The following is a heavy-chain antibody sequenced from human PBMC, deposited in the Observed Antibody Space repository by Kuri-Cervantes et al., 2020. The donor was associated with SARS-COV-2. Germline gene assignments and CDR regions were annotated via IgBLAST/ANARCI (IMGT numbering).Heavy chain of an antibody. J-gene: IGHJ3*02. CDR2: IKQDGSEK. D-gene: IGHD1-26*01. CDR1: GFTFSSYR. CDR3: AREGVGATTDNAFDI. V-gene: IGHV3-7*01. Sequence: GGSLRLSCAASGFTFSSYRMSWVRQAPGKGLEWVANIKQDGSEKYYVDSVKGRFTISRDNSKNTLYLQMNSLRAEDTAVYYCAREGVGATTDNAFDIWGQGTMVTVSS.